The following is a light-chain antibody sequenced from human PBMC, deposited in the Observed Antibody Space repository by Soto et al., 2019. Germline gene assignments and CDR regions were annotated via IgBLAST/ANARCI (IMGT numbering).Light chain of an antibody. CDR3: MQALQTGFT. CDR1: QSLLHSNGYNY. Sequence: DLVMTQSPLSLPVTPGEPASISCRSSQSLLHSNGYNYLDWYLQKPGQSPQLLIYLGSNRASGVPDRFSGSGSGTEFTLKISRVEAEDVGVYYCMQALQTGFTFGPGTKVDIK. V-gene: IGKV2-28*01. J-gene: IGKJ3*01. CDR2: LGS.